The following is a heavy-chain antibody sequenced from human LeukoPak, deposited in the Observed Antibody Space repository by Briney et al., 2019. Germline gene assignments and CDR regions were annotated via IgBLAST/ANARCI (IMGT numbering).Heavy chain of an antibody. CDR2: MNPISGNT. CDR3: TRVPSGSMDRGVDAFDI. D-gene: IGHD3-10*01. Sequence: ASVKVSCKASGYTFSNYDISWVRQATGQGLEWMGWMNPISGNTGYTQNFQGRVTMTRDTSITTAYMELNSLKSEDTAVYYCTRVPSGSMDRGVDAFDIWGQGTVVTVSS. CDR1: GYTFSNYD. J-gene: IGHJ3*02. V-gene: IGHV1-8*02.